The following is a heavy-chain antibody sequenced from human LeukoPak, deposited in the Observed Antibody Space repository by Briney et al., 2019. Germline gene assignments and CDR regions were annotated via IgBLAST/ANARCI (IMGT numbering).Heavy chain of an antibody. J-gene: IGHJ4*02. CDR1: GGSFCGYS. CDR3: ARRRGLLRYFDWLLTSGFDY. Sequence: PSETLSLTCAIYGGSFCGYSWSWIRQPPGKGLEWIGEINHSGSTNYNPSLKSRVTISVDTSKNQFSLKLSSVTAADTAVYYCARRRGLLRYFDWLLTSGFDYWGQGTLVTVSS. CDR2: INHSGST. V-gene: IGHV4-34*01. D-gene: IGHD3-9*01.